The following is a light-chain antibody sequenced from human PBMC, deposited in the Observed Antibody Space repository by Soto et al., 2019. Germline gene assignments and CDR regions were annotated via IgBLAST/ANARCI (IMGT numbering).Light chain of an antibody. Sequence: EIVMTQSPATLSVSPGERATISCRASQSVRSNLAWYQQKPGQAPRLLIYDASTRDTGIPARFSGSGSGTEFTLTISSLQSEDFAVYYYQHYKNWPPKYTFGQGTKLEIK. CDR2: DAS. J-gene: IGKJ2*01. CDR3: QHYKNWPPKYT. CDR1: QSVRSN. V-gene: IGKV3-15*01.